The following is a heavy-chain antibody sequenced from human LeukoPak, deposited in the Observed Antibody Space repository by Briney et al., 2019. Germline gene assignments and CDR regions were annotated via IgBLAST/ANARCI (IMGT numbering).Heavy chain of an antibody. CDR2: INQDGSEK. CDR3: ARDLYGPLDT. CDR1: GFXFSNYL. V-gene: IGHV3-7*04. D-gene: IGHD3-10*01. J-gene: IGHJ5*02. Sequence: GGSLRLSCVTSGFXFSNYLISWVRQAPGKGLEWVANINQDGSEKNYVDSVKGRFTISRDNAKKSLYLQLNSLRAEDTAVYYCARDLYGPLDTWGQGTLVTVSS.